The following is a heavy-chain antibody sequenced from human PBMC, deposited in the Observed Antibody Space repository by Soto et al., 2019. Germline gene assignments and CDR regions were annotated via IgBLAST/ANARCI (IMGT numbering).Heavy chain of an antibody. CDR1: GFTFHTYA. Sequence: QVQLVDSGGGVVRPGASLTLSCAASGFTFHTYALHWVRQAPGKGLEWVAVISDDSSNEYFADSVRGRFTISRDNSRNTLSLHLNSLRADDTAVYYCARGLSFCDDPNTCYHQFDYWGQGTQVTVSS. D-gene: IGHD2-2*01. CDR2: ISDDSSNE. J-gene: IGHJ4*02. V-gene: IGHV3-30-3*01. CDR3: ARGLSFCDDPNTCYHQFDY.